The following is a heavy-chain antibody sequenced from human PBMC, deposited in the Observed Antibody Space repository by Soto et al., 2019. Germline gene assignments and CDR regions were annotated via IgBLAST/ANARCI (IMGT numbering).Heavy chain of an antibody. CDR2: IIPIFGTA. V-gene: IGHV1-69*13. J-gene: IGHJ5*02. CDR1: GGTFSSYA. D-gene: IGHD6-19*01. Sequence: GASVKVSCTSSGGTFSSYAISWVRQAPGQGLEWMGGIIPIFGTANYAQKFQGRVTITADESTSTAYMELSSLRSEDTAVYYCARDPGIAVHIPRVTWFDPWGQGTRVTV. CDR3: ARDPGIAVHIPRVTWFDP.